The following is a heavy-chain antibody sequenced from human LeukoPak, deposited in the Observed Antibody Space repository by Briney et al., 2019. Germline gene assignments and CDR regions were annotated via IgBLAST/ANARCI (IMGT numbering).Heavy chain of an antibody. D-gene: IGHD3-3*01. CDR1: GYTFTSYG. V-gene: IGHV1-18*01. Sequence: SVKVSCKASGYTFTSYGISWVRQAPGQGLEWMGWISAYNGNTNYAQKLQGRVTMTTDTSTSTAYMELRSLRSDDTAVYYCARAKGVLRFLEWLFLIDYWGQGTLVTVSS. CDR2: ISAYNGNT. J-gene: IGHJ4*02. CDR3: ARAKGVLRFLEWLFLIDY.